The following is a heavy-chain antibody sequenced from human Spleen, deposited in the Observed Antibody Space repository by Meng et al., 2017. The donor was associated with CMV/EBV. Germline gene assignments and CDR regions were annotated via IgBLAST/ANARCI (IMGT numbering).Heavy chain of an antibody. CDR1: GYSISSGYY. Sequence: SETLSLTCTVSGYSISSGYYWGWIRQPPGKGLEWIGNIYHSRGTYYNPSLKSRVTISVDTSKNQFSLRLSSVTAADTAIYYCARDHGSSTPACFFDLWGRGTLVTVSS. J-gene: IGHJ2*01. D-gene: IGHD2-2*01. CDR3: ARDHGSSTPACFFDL. CDR2: IYHSRGT. V-gene: IGHV4-38-2*02.